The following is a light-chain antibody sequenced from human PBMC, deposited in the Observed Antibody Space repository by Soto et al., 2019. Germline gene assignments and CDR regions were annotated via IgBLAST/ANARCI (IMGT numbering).Light chain of an antibody. CDR2: NIN. CDR3: AVWDDRLNGPV. Sequence: QSVLTQPPSTSGTPGQRVTISCRGSSSNIGSYPVSWYQQVPGTAPKLLIYNINQRPSGVPDRFSGSKSGTSASLAISGLQSEDEADYYCAVWDDRLNGPVFGPGTTVGVL. V-gene: IGLV1-44*01. J-gene: IGLJ1*01. CDR1: SSNIGSYP.